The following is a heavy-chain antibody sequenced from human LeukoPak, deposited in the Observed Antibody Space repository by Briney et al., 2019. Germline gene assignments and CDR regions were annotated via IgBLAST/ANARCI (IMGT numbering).Heavy chain of an antibody. CDR3: AKQGSRGWLSAFKD. J-gene: IGHJ4*02. CDR2: ISGSDGTT. CDR1: GFIFSNYA. V-gene: IGHV3-23*01. Sequence: PGGSLRLSCAASGFIFSNYAMSWVRQAPGKGLEWVSGISGSDGTTYFADSVKGRFTISRDNSKNTLYLQMNSLRADDTALYYYAKQGSRGWLSAFKDWGQGALVTVSS. D-gene: IGHD6-19*01.